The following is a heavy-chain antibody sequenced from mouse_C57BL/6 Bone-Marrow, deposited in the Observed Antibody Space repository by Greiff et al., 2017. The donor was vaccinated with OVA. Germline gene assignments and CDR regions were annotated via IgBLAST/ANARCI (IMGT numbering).Heavy chain of an antibody. CDR2: IDPSDSYT. V-gene: IGHV1-50*01. Sequence: VQLQQPGAELVKPGASVKLSCKASGYTFTSYWMQWVKQRPGQGLEWIGEIDPSDSYTNYNQKFKGKATLTVDTSSSTAYMQLSSLTSEDSAVYYCARSDWDEAYWGQGTLVTVSA. D-gene: IGHD4-1*01. CDR3: ARSDWDEAY. CDR1: GYTFTSYW. J-gene: IGHJ3*01.